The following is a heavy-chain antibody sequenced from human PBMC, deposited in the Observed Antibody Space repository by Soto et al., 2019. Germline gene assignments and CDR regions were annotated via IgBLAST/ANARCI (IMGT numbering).Heavy chain of an antibody. CDR1: GDSVSSNTAA. CDR3: ARVSHASTIV. J-gene: IGHJ3*01. Sequence: SQTLSLTCAISGDSVSSNTAAWSWIRQSPSRGLEWLGRTYYRSKWYNDYAISVKSRITIIPDTSKNQFSLRLHSVTPEDTAVYYCARVSHASTIVWGQGTMVTVSS. V-gene: IGHV6-1*01. D-gene: IGHD2-2*01. CDR2: TYYRSKWYN.